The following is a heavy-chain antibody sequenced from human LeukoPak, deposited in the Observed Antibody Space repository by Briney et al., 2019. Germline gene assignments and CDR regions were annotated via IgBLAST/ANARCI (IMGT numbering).Heavy chain of an antibody. Sequence: GGSLRLSCAASGFTFSSYSMNWVRQAPGKGLEWVSYISSSSSTIYYADSVKGRFTISRDNVKNSVYLQMHSLRADDTAIYYCVRDTYRTAVAGSSGLGYWGQGTLVTVSS. CDR1: GFTFSSYS. CDR2: ISSSSSTI. J-gene: IGHJ4*02. CDR3: VRDTYRTAVAGSSGLGY. D-gene: IGHD6-19*01. V-gene: IGHV3-48*04.